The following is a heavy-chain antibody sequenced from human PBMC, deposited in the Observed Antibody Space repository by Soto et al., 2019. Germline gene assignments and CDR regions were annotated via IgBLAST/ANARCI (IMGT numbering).Heavy chain of an antibody. D-gene: IGHD5-18*01. CDR2: INHSGST. CDR1: GGSFSGYY. V-gene: IGHV4-34*01. Sequence: QVQLQQWGAGLLKPSETLSLTCAVYGGSFSGYYWSWIRQPPGKGLEWIGEINHSGSTNYNPSLKSRVTISVDTSKNQFSPKLSSVTAADTVVYYCARGRIQLWLRAGNWFDPWGQGTLVTVSS. CDR3: ARGRIQLWLRAGNWFDP. J-gene: IGHJ5*02.